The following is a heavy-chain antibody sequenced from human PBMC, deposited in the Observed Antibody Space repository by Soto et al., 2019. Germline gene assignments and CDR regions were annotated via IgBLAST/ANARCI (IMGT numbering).Heavy chain of an antibody. Sequence: ASVEVSCKASGYTFTSYYIHWVRQAPGQGLEWMGIINPSGGSTSYAQKFQGRVTMTRDTSTSTVYMELSSLRSEDTAVYYCARSAAMVDNWFDPWGQGTLVTVSS. CDR1: GYTFTSYY. CDR2: INPSGGST. J-gene: IGHJ5*02. V-gene: IGHV1-46*01. D-gene: IGHD5-18*01. CDR3: ARSAAMVDNWFDP.